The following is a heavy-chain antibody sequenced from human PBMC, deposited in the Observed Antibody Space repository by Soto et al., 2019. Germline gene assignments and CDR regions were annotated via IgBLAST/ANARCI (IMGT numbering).Heavy chain of an antibody. Sequence: EVQLVESGGGLVQPGGSLRLSCAASGFTFSSYWMHWVRQAPGKGLVWVSRIKSDGTITTYADSVKGRFTISRDNAKDTLYLKMNSLRAEDTAVYYCARGSLVAGGRTDYWCHGSLVTVSS. CDR2: IKSDGTIT. CDR3: ARGSLVAGGRTDY. V-gene: IGHV3-74*01. D-gene: IGHD6-13*01. J-gene: IGHJ4*01. CDR1: GFTFSSYW.